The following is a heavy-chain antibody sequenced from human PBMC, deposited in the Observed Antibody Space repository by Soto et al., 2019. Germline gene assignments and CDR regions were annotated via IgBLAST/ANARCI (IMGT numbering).Heavy chain of an antibody. D-gene: IGHD1-26*01. CDR3: ARAGVAATPLNWFDP. CDR1: GCSISSSSFH. Sequence: PSETLSLTCTSSGCSISSSSFHWGWIRQPPGKGLEWIGSIYYSGSTNYNPSLKSRVTISVDTSKNQFSLKLSSVTAADTAVYYCARAGVAATPLNWFDPWGQGTLVPVSS. CDR2: IYYSGST. V-gene: IGHV4-39*07. J-gene: IGHJ5*02.